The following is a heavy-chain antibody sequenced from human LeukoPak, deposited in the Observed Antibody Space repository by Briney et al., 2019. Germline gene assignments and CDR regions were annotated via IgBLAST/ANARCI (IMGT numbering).Heavy chain of an antibody. CDR1: GGSISSYY. D-gene: IGHD6-6*01. CDR2: IYYSGST. Sequence: PSETLSLTCTVSGGSISSYYWSWIRQPPGKGLEWIGYIYYSGSTNYNPSPKSRVTISVDTSKNQFSLKLSSVTAADTAVYYCARDLEYSSSLGYWGQGTLVTVSS. V-gene: IGHV4-59*01. CDR3: ARDLEYSSSLGY. J-gene: IGHJ4*02.